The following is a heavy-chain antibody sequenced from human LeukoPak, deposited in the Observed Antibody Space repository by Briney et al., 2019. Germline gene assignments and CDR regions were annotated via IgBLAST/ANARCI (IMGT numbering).Heavy chain of an antibody. D-gene: IGHD6-6*01. V-gene: IGHV1-69*05. CDR3: ARDLGIAARVPGAYYYYYMDV. CDR2: IIPIFGTA. Sequence: ASVKVSCKASGGTFSSYAISWVRQAPGQGLEWMGGIIPIFGTANYAQKFQGRVTITTDESTSTAYMELSSLRSEDTAVYYCARDLGIAARVPGAYYYYYMDVWGKGTTVTVSS. CDR1: GGTFSSYA. J-gene: IGHJ6*03.